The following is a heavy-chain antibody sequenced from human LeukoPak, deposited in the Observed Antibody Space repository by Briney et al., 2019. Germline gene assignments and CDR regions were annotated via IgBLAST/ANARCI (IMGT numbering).Heavy chain of an antibody. V-gene: IGHV1-18*01. J-gene: IGHJ4*02. CDR2: ISAYNGNT. CDR3: ARDPYPYYYDSSGYDLNDY. CDR1: GYTFTSYG. D-gene: IGHD3-22*01. Sequence: GGSLRLSCAASGYTFTSYGISWVRQAPGQGLEWMGWISAYNGNTNYAQKLQGRVTMTTDTSTSTAYMELRSLRSDDTAVYYCARDPYPYYYDSSGYDLNDYWGQGTLVTVSS.